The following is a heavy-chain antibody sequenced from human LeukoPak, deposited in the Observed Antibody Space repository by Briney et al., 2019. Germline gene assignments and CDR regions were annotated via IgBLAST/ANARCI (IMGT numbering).Heavy chain of an antibody. V-gene: IGHV1-3*01. CDR1: GYTFTSYA. CDR3: ARAPNTYYYDSSGYYYDY. J-gene: IGHJ4*02. Sequence: ASVKVSCKASGYTFTSYAMHWVRQAPRQRLEWMGWINAGNGNTKYSQKFQGRVTITRDTSASTAYMELSSLRSEDTAVYYCARAPNTYYYDSSGYYYDYWGQGTLVTVSS. D-gene: IGHD3-22*01. CDR2: INAGNGNT.